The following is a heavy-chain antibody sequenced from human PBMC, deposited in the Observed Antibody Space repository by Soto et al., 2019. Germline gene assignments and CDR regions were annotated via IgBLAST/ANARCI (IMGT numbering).Heavy chain of an antibody. CDR1: GYTFTGHS. D-gene: IGHD2-15*01. J-gene: IGHJ5*02. CDR3: ARDRGYCSGGSCDDWFDP. CDR2: INPNSGGT. Sequence: ASVKVSCKASGYTFTGHSMHWVRQAPGQGLEWMGWINPNSGGTNYAQKFQGRVTMTRDTSISTAYMELRSLRSDDTAVYYCARDRGYCSGGSCDDWFDPWGQGTLVTVSS. V-gene: IGHV1-2*02.